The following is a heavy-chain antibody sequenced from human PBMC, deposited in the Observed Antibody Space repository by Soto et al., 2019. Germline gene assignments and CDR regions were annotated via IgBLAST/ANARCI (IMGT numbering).Heavy chain of an antibody. J-gene: IGHJ6*02. V-gene: IGHV1-69*06. CDR3: ARVRAPAATGYYYYGMDV. CDR1: GGTCSSDA. D-gene: IGHD2-2*01. CDR2: IIPIFGTA. Sequence: SVKLSFGASGGTCSSDAISWLRHAPGQGLEWMGGIIPIFGTANYEQKFQGRVTITADKSTSTAYMELRSLRYEDTAVYYCARVRAPAATGYYYYGMDVWRQGTTVTVSS.